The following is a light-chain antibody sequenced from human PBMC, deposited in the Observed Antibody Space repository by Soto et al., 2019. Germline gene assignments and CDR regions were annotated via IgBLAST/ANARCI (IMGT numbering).Light chain of an antibody. CDR2: DAS. V-gene: IGLV2-14*01. CDR3: SSYTSSSTLYV. CDR1: SSDVGGYNY. Sequence: QSVLTQPASVSGSPGQSITISCTGTSSDVGGYNYVSWYQQHPGKAPKLMIYDASNRPSGVSNRFSGSKSGNTASLTISGLQAEDEADYYCSSYTSSSTLYVFGTGTKGTVL. J-gene: IGLJ1*01.